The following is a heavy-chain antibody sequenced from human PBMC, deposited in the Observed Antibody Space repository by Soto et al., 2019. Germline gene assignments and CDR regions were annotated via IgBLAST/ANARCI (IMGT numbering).Heavy chain of an antibody. CDR2: ISAYNGNT. J-gene: IGHJ4*02. V-gene: IGHV1-18*01. CDR3: ARVDYGGYYFDY. D-gene: IGHD4-17*01. Sequence: GXSXKVSFKATGYTXRSYGRRLVRQAPGQGLEWMGWISAYNGNTNYAQKLQGRVTMTTDTSKSTAYMELRSLRSDDTAVYYCARVDYGGYYFDYWGQGTLVTVS. CDR1: GYTXRSYG.